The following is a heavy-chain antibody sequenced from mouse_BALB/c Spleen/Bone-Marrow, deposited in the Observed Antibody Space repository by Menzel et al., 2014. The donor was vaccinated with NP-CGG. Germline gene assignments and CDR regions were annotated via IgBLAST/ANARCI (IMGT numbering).Heavy chain of an antibody. CDR2: INPSNGRT. CDR3: ARTYFDY. J-gene: IGHJ2*01. V-gene: IGHV1S81*02. CDR1: GYTFXSYW. Sequence: LQESGAELVKPGASVKLSCKASGYTFXSYWMHWVKQRPGQGLEWIGEINPSNGRTNYNEKFKSKATLTVDKSSSTAYMQLSSLTSEDSAVYYCARTYFDYWGQGTTLTVSS.